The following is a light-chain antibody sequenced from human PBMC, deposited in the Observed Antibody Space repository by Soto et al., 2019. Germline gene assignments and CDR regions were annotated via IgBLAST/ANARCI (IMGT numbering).Light chain of an antibody. CDR1: SGHSSYV. CDR2: LEGSGRY. V-gene: IGLV4-60*02. Sequence: QSVLTQPSSASASPGSSVTFTCTLSSGHSSYVNAWHQQQPGKAPRYLMKLEGSGRYHKGGGVPDRFAGSSCGADRYLSLSNLHLEDEPYYCCETWDSNTQVFGGGTKLTVL. CDR3: ETWDSNTQV. J-gene: IGLJ2*01.